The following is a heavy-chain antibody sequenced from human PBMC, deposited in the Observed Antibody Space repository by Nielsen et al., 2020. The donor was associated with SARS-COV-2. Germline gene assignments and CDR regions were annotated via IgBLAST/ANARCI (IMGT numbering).Heavy chain of an antibody. D-gene: IGHD3-10*01. CDR1: GFTFSSYA. Sequence: GGSLRLSCAASGFTFSSYAMSWVRQAPGKGLEWVSVIYSGGSSTYYADSVKGRFTISRDNSKNTLYLQMNSLRAEDTAVYYCAKDPLDYYGSGSSNWGQGTLVTVSS. CDR2: IYSGGSST. J-gene: IGHJ4*02. CDR3: AKDPLDYYGSGSSN. V-gene: IGHV3-23*03.